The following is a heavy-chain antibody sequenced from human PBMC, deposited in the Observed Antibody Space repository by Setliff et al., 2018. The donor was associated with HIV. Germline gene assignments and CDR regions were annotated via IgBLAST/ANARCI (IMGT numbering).Heavy chain of an antibody. CDR1: GGSFSGYC. Sequence: PSETLSLTCAVYGGSFSGYCWSWIRQPPGKGLEWIGEIQHSGRINYNPSLRSRVTTSVDTSKNQFSLKLSSVTAADTAVYYCARNPCSGGSCPDAFDIWGQGTMVTVSS. V-gene: IGHV4-34*01. CDR2: IQHSGRI. D-gene: IGHD2-15*01. J-gene: IGHJ3*02. CDR3: ARNPCSGGSCPDAFDI.